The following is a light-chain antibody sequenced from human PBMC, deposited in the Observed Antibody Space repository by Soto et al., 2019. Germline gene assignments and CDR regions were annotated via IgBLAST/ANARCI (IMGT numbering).Light chain of an antibody. V-gene: IGLV2-8*01. CDR1: SSDVGGYNY. CDR3: RSYAGSNNFVV. Sequence: QSSLTQPPSASGSPGQSVTISCTGTSSDVGGYNYVSWYQQHPGKAPKLMIYEVSKRPSGVPDRLSGSKSGNTASLTVSGLQAEDEADYYCRSYAGSNNFVVFGGGTKLPVL. CDR2: EVS. J-gene: IGLJ2*01.